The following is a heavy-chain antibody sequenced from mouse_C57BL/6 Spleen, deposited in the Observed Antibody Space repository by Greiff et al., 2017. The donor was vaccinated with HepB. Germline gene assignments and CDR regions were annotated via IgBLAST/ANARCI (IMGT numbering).Heavy chain of an antibody. CDR3: ARSLFYDYDWDYFDY. D-gene: IGHD2-4*01. J-gene: IGHJ2*01. CDR1: GYSFTDYN. Sequence: VHVKQSGPELVKPGASVKISCKASGYSFTDYNMNWVKQSNGKSLEWIGVINPNYGTTSYNQKFKGKATLTVDQSSSTAYMQLNSLTSEDSAVYYCARSLFYDYDWDYFDYWGQGTTLTVSS. CDR2: INPNYGTT. V-gene: IGHV1-39*01.